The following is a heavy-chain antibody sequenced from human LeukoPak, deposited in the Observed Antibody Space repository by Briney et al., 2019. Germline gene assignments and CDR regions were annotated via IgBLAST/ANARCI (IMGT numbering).Heavy chain of an antibody. V-gene: IGHV3-11*01. CDR3: ARDVDDYVWGSYRYTDY. D-gene: IGHD3-16*02. CDR2: ISSSGSTI. Sequence: PGGFLRLSCAASGFTFSDYYMSWIRQAPGKGLEWVSYISSSGSTIYYADSVKGRFTISRDNAKNSLYLQMNSLRAEDTAVYYCARDVDDYVWGSYRYTDYWGQGTLVTVSS. J-gene: IGHJ4*02. CDR1: GFTFSDYY.